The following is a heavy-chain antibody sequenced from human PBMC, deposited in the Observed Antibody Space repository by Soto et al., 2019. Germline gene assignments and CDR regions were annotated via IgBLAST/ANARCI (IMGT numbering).Heavy chain of an antibody. Sequence: EVPLVESGGGLVKPGGSLRLSCAASGFTYSNAWMSWVRQAPGKGLEWVGRIKSKTDGGTTDYAAPVKGRFTISRDDSKNTLYLQMNSLKTEDTAVYYGTTDLTLGDSFLVYYYGMDVWGQGTTVTVSS. J-gene: IGHJ6*02. CDR1: GFTYSNAW. CDR3: TTDLTLGDSFLVYYYGMDV. V-gene: IGHV3-15*01. CDR2: IKSKTDGGTT. D-gene: IGHD5-18*01.